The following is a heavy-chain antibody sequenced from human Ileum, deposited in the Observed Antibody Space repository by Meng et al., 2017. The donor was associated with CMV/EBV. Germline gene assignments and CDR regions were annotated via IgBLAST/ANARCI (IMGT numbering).Heavy chain of an antibody. J-gene: IGHJ4*02. D-gene: IGHD3-3*01. CDR3: GTVPFWGGPTDTF. Sequence: GESLKTSCETSGFIVSSNHMTWVRQAPGEGLEWVSVIYDGETTSYADSVKGRFSISRDKSKNTLSLQMNSLRVDDTAVYYCGTVPFWGGPTDTFWGQGTLVTVSS. CDR2: IYDGETT. V-gene: IGHV3-53*01. CDR1: GFIVSSNH.